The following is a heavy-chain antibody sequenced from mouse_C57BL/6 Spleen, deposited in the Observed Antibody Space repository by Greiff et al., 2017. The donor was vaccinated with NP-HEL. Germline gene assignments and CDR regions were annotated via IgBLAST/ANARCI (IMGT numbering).Heavy chain of an antibody. V-gene: IGHV3-6*01. CDR2: ISYDGSN. D-gene: IGHD1-1*01. CDR1: GYSITSGYY. J-gene: IGHJ1*03. CDR3: ARYGSSYGWYFDV. Sequence: ESGPGLVKPSQSLSLTCSVTGYSITSGYYWNWIRQFPGNKLEWMGYISYDGSNNYNPSLKNRISITRDTSKNQFFLKLNSVTTEDTATYYCARYGSSYGWYFDVWGTGTTVTVSS.